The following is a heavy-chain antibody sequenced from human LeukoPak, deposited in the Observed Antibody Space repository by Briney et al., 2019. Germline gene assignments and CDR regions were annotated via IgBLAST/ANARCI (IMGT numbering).Heavy chain of an antibody. Sequence: GGSLRLSCVASGFTFGKYWMSWVRQAPGKGLEWVGFIRSKAYGGTTEYAASVKGRFTISRDDSKSIAYLQMNSLKTEDTAVYFCTRDPPYCGGDCLLFDYWGQGTLVTVSS. CDR1: GFTFGKYW. D-gene: IGHD2-21*02. CDR3: TRDPPYCGGDCLLFDY. V-gene: IGHV3-49*04. CDR2: IRSKAYGGTT. J-gene: IGHJ4*02.